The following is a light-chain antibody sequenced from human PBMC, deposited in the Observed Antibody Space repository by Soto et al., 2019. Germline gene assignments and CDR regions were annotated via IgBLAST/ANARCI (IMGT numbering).Light chain of an antibody. CDR3: QQYNNWPPT. J-gene: IGKJ2*01. CDR1: QSVSSN. V-gene: IGKV3-15*01. CDR2: GAS. Sequence: EIVMPQSPATLSVSPGERATLSCRASQSVSSNLVWYQQKRGQAPRLLIYGASTRATGIPARFSGSGSGTEFTLTISSLQSEDFAVYYCQQYNNWPPTFGQGTKLEIK.